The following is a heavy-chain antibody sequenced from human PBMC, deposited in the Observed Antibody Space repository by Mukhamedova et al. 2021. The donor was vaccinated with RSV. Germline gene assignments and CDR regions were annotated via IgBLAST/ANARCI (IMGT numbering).Heavy chain of an antibody. CDR1: GFTFSSYE. CDR3: ARGTYCSTTSCALDY. CDR2: ISGSASSI. J-gene: IGHJ4*01. D-gene: IGHD2-2*01. V-gene: IGHV3-48*03. Sequence: GFTFSSYEMSWVPQAPGKGLEGLSYISGSASSIYYADSVKGGSIISRDNAKNSLYLQMNSLRAEDTAVYYCARGTYCSTTSCALDY.